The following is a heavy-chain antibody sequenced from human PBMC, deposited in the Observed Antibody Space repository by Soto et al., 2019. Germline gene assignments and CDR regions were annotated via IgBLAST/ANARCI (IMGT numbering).Heavy chain of an antibody. Sequence: PGESLKISCKGPGYSFTSYWISWVRQMPGKGLEWMGRIDPSDSYTNYSPSFQGHVTISADKSISTAYLQWSSLKASDTAMYYCGRMDNYYYYGMDVWGQGTTVTVSS. V-gene: IGHV5-10-1*01. CDR2: IDPSDSYT. CDR3: GRMDNYYYYGMDV. D-gene: IGHD2-2*03. CDR1: GYSFTSYW. J-gene: IGHJ6*02.